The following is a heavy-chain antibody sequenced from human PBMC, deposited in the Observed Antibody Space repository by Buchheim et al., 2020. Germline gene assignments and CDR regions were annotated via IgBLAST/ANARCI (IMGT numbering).Heavy chain of an antibody. CDR3: ARGHGGYYYDSSGFDY. CDR1: GGSISSYY. D-gene: IGHD3-22*01. J-gene: IGHJ4*02. CDR2: IYYSGST. V-gene: IGHV4-30-4*01. Sequence: QVQLQESGPGLVKPSETLSLTCTVSGGSISSYYWSWIRQPPGKGLEWIGYIYYSGSTYYNPSLKSRVTISVDTSKNQFSLKLSSVTAADTAVYYCARGHGGYYYDSSGFDYWGQGTL.